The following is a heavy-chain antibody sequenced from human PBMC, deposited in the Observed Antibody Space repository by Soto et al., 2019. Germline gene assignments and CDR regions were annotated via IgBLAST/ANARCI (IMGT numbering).Heavy chain of an antibody. V-gene: IGHV3-9*01. Sequence: GGSLRLSCAASGFTFDDYAMHWVRQAPGKGLEWVSGISWNSGSIGYADSVKGRFTISRDNAKNSLYLQMNGLRAEDTALYYCAKSARSTMVRGVIFDYWGQGTLVTVSS. CDR2: ISWNSGSI. D-gene: IGHD3-10*01. CDR1: GFTFDDYA. CDR3: AKSARSTMVRGVIFDY. J-gene: IGHJ4*02.